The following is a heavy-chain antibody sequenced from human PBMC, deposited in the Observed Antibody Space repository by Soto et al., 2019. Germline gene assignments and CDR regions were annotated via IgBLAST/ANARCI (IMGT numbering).Heavy chain of an antibody. CDR1: GGSFSGYY. CDR3: AKDYIRVRAAALDYYYYGMDV. J-gene: IGHJ6*02. CDR2: INHSGST. V-gene: IGHV4-34*01. D-gene: IGHD6-13*01. Sequence: SETLSLTCAVYGGSFSGYYWSWIRQPPGKGLEWIGEINHSGSTNYNPSLKSRVTISVDTSKNQFSLKLSSVTAADTAVYYCAKDYIRVRAAALDYYYYGMDVWGQGTTVTVSS.